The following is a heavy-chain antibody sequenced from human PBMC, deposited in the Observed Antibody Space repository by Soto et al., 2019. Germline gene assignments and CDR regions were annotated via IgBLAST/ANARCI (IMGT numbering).Heavy chain of an antibody. D-gene: IGHD4-17*01. CDR3: VSQRTTVPTQAYFDY. CDR1: GGSVTNSSYY. Sequence: SGTLSLTCTVSGGSVTNSSYYWGWIRQSPGKGLEWSVSGYYRGRSYSNSSDKSRATLTVNTSKTRFSLSMNSVTASDTADYCCVSQRTTVPTQAYFDYWGPGTLVTVSS. J-gene: IGHJ4*02. V-gene: IGHV4-39*01. CDR2: GYYRGRS.